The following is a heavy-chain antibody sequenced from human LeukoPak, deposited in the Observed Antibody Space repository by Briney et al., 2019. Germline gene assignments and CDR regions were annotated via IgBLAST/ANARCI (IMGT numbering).Heavy chain of an antibody. D-gene: IGHD3-22*01. CDR3: ARRFNYYDSSGYYEGCYFDY. V-gene: IGHV1-18*01. J-gene: IGHJ4*02. CDR1: GYSFTSYG. Sequence: ASVKVSCKASGYSFTSYGIRWVRQAPGQGREWMGWISAYAQKFQGRVTMTTDSSTSTAYMELRSLRSDDTAVYYCARRFNYYDSSGYYEGCYFDYWGQGTLVTVSS. CDR2: ISAY.